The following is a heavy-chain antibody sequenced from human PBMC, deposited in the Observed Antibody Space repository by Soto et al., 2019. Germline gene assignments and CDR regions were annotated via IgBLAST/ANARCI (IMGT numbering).Heavy chain of an antibody. CDR1: GYTFTGYY. CDR2: INPNSGGT. V-gene: IGHV1-2*04. J-gene: IGHJ6*02. Sequence: ASVKVSCKASGYTFTGYYMHWVRQAPGQGLEWMGWINPNSGGTNYAQKFQGWVTMTRDTSISTAYMELSRLRSDDTAVYYCARVRPITMVRGVNIYYGMDVWGQGTTVTVSS. CDR3: ARVRPITMVRGVNIYYGMDV. D-gene: IGHD3-10*01.